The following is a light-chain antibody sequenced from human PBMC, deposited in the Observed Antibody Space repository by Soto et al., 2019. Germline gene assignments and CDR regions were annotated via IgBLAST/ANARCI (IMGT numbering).Light chain of an antibody. V-gene: IGKV3-20*01. CDR2: GAS. Sequence: EIVLTQSPGTLSLSPGERATLSCRASQSVSSSYLAWCQQKPGQAPRLLIYGASSRATGIPDRFSGSGSATDFTLTISRLEPEDFAVYYCQQYGTSPWTFGQGTKVEIK. CDR3: QQYGTSPWT. CDR1: QSVSSSY. J-gene: IGKJ1*01.